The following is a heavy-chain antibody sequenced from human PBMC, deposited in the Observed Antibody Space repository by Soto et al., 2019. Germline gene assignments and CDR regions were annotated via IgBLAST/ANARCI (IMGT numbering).Heavy chain of an antibody. CDR1: GFTFDDYA. CDR2: ISWNSGSI. D-gene: IGHD6-19*01. J-gene: IGHJ3*02. CDR3: AKALAIAVAGTEAFDI. Sequence: RRLSCAAAGFTFDDYAMHWVRQAPGKGLEWVSGISWNSGSIGYADSVKGRFTISRDNAKNSLYLQMNSLRAEDTALYYCAKALAIAVAGTEAFDIWGKGTMVTVSS. V-gene: IGHV3-9*01.